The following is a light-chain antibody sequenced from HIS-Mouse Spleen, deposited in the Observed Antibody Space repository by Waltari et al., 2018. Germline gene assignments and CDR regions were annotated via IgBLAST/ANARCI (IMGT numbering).Light chain of an antibody. Sequence: EIVMTQSPATLSVSPGERATLSCRASQSVSSNLAWYQQKPGQAPRLLIYGASTRATGIPARFSGSGSGTEFTLTISSTQSEDFAVYYCQQYNNWPPLTFGGGTKVEIK. J-gene: IGKJ4*01. CDR2: GAS. V-gene: IGKV3-15*01. CDR1: QSVSSN. CDR3: QQYNNWPPLT.